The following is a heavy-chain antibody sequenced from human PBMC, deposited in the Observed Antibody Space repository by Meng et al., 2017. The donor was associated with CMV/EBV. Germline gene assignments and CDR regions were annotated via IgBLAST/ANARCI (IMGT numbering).Heavy chain of an antibody. CDR2: ISSSGSTI. Sequence: GESLKISCAASGFTFSDYYMSWIRRAPGKGLEWVSYISSSGSTIYYADSVKGRFTISRDNAKNSLYLQMNSLRAEDTAVYYCARYYPSLPYYDFWSGYHYYYYYYGMDVWGQGTTVTVSS. J-gene: IGHJ6*02. CDR1: GFTFSDYY. CDR3: ARYYPSLPYYDFWSGYHYYYYYYGMDV. V-gene: IGHV3-11*04. D-gene: IGHD3-3*01.